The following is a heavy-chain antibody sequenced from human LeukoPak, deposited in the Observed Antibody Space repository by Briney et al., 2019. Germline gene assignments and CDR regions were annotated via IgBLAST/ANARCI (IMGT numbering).Heavy chain of an antibody. D-gene: IGHD6-19*01. Sequence: GGSLRLSCAASGFTFSSYSMNWVRQAPGKGLEWVSYISSSSSTIYYADSVKGRFTISRDNAKNSLYLQMNSLRAEDTAAYYCAGDLVGSGWPFDYWGQGTLVTVSS. J-gene: IGHJ4*02. CDR1: GFTFSSYS. CDR3: AGDLVGSGWPFDY. V-gene: IGHV3-48*04. CDR2: ISSSSSTI.